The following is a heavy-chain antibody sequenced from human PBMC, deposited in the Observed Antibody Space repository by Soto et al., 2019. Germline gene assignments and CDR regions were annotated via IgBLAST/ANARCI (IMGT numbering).Heavy chain of an antibody. Sequence: QLTLKESGPQLVKPTQTLTLTCTFSGFSLTSGVVGVGWIRQPPGEALEWLALIYWNDEHYYNPSRSHRLTTTRDTSKNQVVLTMTNIDPVDTAPYYCAHRLPGPAGYAVWGQGTTVTVS. CDR3: AHRLPGPAGYAV. D-gene: IGHD2-8*01. CDR2: IYWNDEH. J-gene: IGHJ6*02. CDR1: GFSLTSGVVG. V-gene: IGHV2-5*01.